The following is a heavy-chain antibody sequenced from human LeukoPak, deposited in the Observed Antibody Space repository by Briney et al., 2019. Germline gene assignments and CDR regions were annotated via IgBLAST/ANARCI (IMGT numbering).Heavy chain of an antibody. V-gene: IGHV4-34*01. CDR3: ATRITGRKGAFDI. Sequence: SETLSLTCAVYGGSFSGYYWSWIRQPPGKGLEWIGEINHSGSTNYNPSLKSRVTISVDTSKNQFSLKLSSVTAADTAVYYCATRITGRKGAFDIWGQGTMVTVSS. CDR1: GGSFSGYY. J-gene: IGHJ3*02. CDR2: INHSGST. D-gene: IGHD1-20*01.